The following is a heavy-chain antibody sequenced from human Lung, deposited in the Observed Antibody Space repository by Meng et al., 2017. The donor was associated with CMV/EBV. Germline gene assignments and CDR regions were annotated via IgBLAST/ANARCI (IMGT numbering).Heavy chain of an antibody. CDR2: IIPIFGTA. CDR1: GGTFSSYA. CDR3: ARNRGTIFGVDFDY. J-gene: IGHJ4*02. D-gene: IGHD3-3*01. Sequence: SVNVSCKASGGTFSSYAISWVRQAPGQGLEWMGGIIPIFGTANYAQKFQSRVTITTDESTSTAYMELSSLGSEDTAVYYCARNRGTIFGVDFDYWGQGTLVTVSS. V-gene: IGHV1-69*05.